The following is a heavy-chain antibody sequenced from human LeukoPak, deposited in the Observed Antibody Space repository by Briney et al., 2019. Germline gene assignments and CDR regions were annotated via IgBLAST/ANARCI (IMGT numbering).Heavy chain of an antibody. J-gene: IGHJ4*02. CDR1: GYTFTGYY. V-gene: IGHV1-2*04. CDR2: INPNSGGT. D-gene: IGHD6-13*01. Sequence: ASVKVSCKASGYTFTGYYMHWVGQAPGQGLEWMGWINPNSGGTNYAQKFQGWITMTRETSISTAYMELSRLRSDDTAVYYCAREVTAAGPLNYWGQGTLVTVSS. CDR3: AREVTAAGPLNY.